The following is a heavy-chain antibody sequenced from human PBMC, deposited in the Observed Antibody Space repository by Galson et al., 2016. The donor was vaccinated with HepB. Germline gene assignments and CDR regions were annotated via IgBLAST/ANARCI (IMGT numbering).Heavy chain of an antibody. CDR2: INSDGSGT. Sequence: SLRLSCAASGFTFRNHWMHWVRQAPGKGLVWISRINSDGSGTTYADSVKGRFTISRDNAKNTLYLQMDSLRAEDTAVYYCARVLDYVWVGIHFDYWGQGTLVTVAS. J-gene: IGHJ4*02. D-gene: IGHD3-16*01. CDR3: ARVLDYVWVGIHFDY. CDR1: GFTFRNHW. V-gene: IGHV3-74*01.